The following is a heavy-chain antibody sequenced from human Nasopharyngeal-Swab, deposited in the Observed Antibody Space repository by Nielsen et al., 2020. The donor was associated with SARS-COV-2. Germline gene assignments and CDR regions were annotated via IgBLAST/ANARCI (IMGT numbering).Heavy chain of an antibody. J-gene: IGHJ3*02. Sequence: GESLKISCAASGFTFSSYSMNWVRQAPGKGLEWVSYISSSSSTIYYADSVKGRFTISRDNAQNSLSLQMNSLRAEDTAVYYCARDHISITMIVVVIPDAFDIWGQGTMVTVSS. V-gene: IGHV3-48*01. CDR2: ISSSSSTI. CDR1: GFTFSSYS. D-gene: IGHD3-22*01. CDR3: ARDHISITMIVVVIPDAFDI.